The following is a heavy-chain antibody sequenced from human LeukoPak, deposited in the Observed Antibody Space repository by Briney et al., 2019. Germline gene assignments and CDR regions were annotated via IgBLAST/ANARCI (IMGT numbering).Heavy chain of an antibody. CDR2: MNPNSGNT. Sequence: ASVKVSCKAAGYTFTSYDINWVRQATGQGLEWMGWMNPNSGNTGYAQKFQGRVTMTEDTSTDTAYMELSSLRSEDTAVYYCATQARDHYYDSSGYSYYYYYYMDVWGKGTTVTVSS. J-gene: IGHJ6*03. CDR3: ATQARDHYYDSSGYSYYYYYYMDV. D-gene: IGHD3-22*01. CDR1: GYTFTSYD. V-gene: IGHV1-8*02.